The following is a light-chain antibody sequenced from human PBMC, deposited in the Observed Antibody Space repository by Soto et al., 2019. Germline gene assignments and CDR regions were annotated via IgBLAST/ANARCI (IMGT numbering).Light chain of an antibody. CDR2: LGS. Sequence: DIVMTQSPLSLPVTPGEPASISCRSSQSLLHSNGYNYLDWYLQKPGQSPHLLIYLGSNRASGVPARFSGSGSGTEFSLTITSLQSEDFALYYCQQYNNRPPWTFGQGTTVDIK. CDR3: QQYNNRPPWT. CDR1: QSLLHSNGYNY. J-gene: IGKJ1*01. V-gene: IGKV2-28*01.